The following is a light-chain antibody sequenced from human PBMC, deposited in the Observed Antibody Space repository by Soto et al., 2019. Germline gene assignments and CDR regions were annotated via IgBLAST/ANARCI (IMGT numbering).Light chain of an antibody. CDR1: QRVTSNY. V-gene: IGKV3-20*01. CDR3: QQYGTLPRT. Sequence: EIVLTQSPGTLSLSPGERATLSCRASQRVTSNYLAWYQHKPGQPPRLLIYGASNMATGIPDRFSGSGSGTDFTLTISRLEPADFAVFYCQQYGTLPRTFGQGTKVEMK. J-gene: IGKJ1*01. CDR2: GAS.